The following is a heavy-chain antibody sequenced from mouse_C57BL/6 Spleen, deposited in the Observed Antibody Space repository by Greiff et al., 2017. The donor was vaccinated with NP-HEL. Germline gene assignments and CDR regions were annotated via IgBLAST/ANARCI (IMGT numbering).Heavy chain of an antibody. Sequence: QVQLQQPGAELVKPGASVKLSCKASGYTFTSYWMQWVKQRPGQGLEWLGEIDPSDSYTNYNQKFKGKATLTVDTSSSTAYMQLSSLTSEDSAVYYCARGEGNYKRDFAYWGQGTLVTVSA. V-gene: IGHV1-50*01. CDR2: IDPSDSYT. J-gene: IGHJ3*01. CDR3: ARGEGNYKRDFAY. CDR1: GYTFTSYW. D-gene: IGHD2-1*01.